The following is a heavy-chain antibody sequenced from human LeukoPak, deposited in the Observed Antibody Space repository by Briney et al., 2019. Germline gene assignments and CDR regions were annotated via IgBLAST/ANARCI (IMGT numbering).Heavy chain of an antibody. V-gene: IGHV3-30*04. CDR3: AKPRIAAAGAVRYYFDY. D-gene: IGHD6-13*01. J-gene: IGHJ4*02. CDR2: ISYDGSNK. Sequence: PGGSLRLSCAASGFTFSSYAMHWVRQAPGKGLEWVAVISYDGSNKYYADSVKGRFTISRDNSKNTLYLQMNSLRAEDTAVYYCAKPRIAAAGAVRYYFDYWGQGTLVTVSS. CDR1: GFTFSSYA.